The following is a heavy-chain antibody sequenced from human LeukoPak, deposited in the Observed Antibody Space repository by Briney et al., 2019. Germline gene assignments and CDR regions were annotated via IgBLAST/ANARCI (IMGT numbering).Heavy chain of an antibody. J-gene: IGHJ6*02. Sequence: PARGSLRLSCAASGFTFSSYWMSWVRQAPGKGLEWVANTNPVGTENNYVDSVKGRFTISGDNAKNSLYLQMNSLRAEDTAVYYCARDLIGRRDTAMVGEYYYCGMDVWGQGTTVTVSS. CDR1: GFTFSSYW. CDR2: TNPVGTEN. D-gene: IGHD5-18*01. CDR3: ARDLIGRRDTAMVGEYYYCGMDV. V-gene: IGHV3-7*05.